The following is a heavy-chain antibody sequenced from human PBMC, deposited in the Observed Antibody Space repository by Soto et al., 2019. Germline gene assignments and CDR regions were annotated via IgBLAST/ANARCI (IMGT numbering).Heavy chain of an antibody. D-gene: IGHD6-19*01. Sequence: GGSLRLSCAASGFTCSSYAMSWVRQAPGKGLEWVSAISGSGGSTYYADSVKGRFTISRDNSKNTLYLQMNSLRVEDTAVYYCAKDRVAVAGLFDYWGQGTLVTVSS. CDR3: AKDRVAVAGLFDY. J-gene: IGHJ4*02. CDR1: GFTCSSYA. V-gene: IGHV3-23*01. CDR2: ISGSGGST.